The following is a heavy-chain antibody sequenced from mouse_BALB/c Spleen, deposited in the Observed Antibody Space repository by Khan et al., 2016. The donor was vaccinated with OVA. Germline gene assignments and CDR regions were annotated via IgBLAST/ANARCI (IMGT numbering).Heavy chain of an antibody. Sequence: VQVVESGPGLVAPSQSLSITCTVSGFSLTDYGVSWIRQPPGKGLEWLGVIWGGGSTYYNSALKSRLSISKDNSESQVFLKMNSLQTDDTAIYYCAKGVWSYDFTLDYWGQGTSVTVSS. CDR2: IWGGGST. CDR1: GFSLTDYG. CDR3: AKGVWSYDFTLDY. J-gene: IGHJ4*01. D-gene: IGHD2-10*02. V-gene: IGHV2-6-5*01.